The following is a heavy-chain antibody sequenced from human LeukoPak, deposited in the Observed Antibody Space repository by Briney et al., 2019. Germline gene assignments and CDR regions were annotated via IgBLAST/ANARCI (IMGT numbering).Heavy chain of an antibody. CDR2: ISGSGEST. CDR3: AREHWDFDY. V-gene: IGHV3-23*01. J-gene: IGHJ4*02. CDR1: GFTFSNYS. D-gene: IGHD7-27*01. Sequence: GGSLRLSCAASGFTFSNYSITWIRQAPGKGLEWVSEISGSGESTYYGDSVKGRFTISRDNSKNTLYLQMNSLRAGDTAVYYCAREHWDFDYWGQGTLVTVSS.